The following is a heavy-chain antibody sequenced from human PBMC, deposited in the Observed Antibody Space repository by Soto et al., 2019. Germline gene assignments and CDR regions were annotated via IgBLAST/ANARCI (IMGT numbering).Heavy chain of an antibody. CDR1: GFTFSSYS. V-gene: IGHV3-21*01. J-gene: IGHJ4*02. D-gene: IGHD3-22*01. CDR2: ISSSSSYI. CDR3: GADYYDSSGYYYGVLGY. Sequence: GGSLRLSCAASGFTFSSYSMNWVRQAPGKGLEWVSSISSSSSYIYYADSVRGRFTISRDNAKNSLYLQMNSLRAEDTAVYYCGADYYDSSGYYYGVLGYWGQGTLVTVSS.